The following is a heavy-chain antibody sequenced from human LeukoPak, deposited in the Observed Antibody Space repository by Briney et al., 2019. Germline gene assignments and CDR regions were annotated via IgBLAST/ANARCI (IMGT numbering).Heavy chain of an antibody. Sequence: SETLSLTCTVSGGSTSSYYWSWVRQPPGKGLEWIGYIYYSGSTNYNPSLKSRLTISIDTSKNQFSLKLSSVTAADTAVYYCAREGTAGTNLNWFDPWGQGTLVTVSS. CDR3: AREGTAGTNLNWFDP. J-gene: IGHJ5*02. D-gene: IGHD1-1*01. CDR1: GGSTSSYY. V-gene: IGHV4-59*12. CDR2: IYYSGST.